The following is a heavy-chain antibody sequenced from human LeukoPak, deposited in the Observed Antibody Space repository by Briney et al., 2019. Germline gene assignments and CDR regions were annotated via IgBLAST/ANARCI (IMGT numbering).Heavy chain of an antibody. CDR2: IYYSGST. J-gene: IGHJ6*03. CDR1: GGSISSYY. Sequence: SETLSLTCTVSGGSISSYYWSWIRQPPGKGLEWIGYIYYSGSTNYNPSLKSRVTISVDTSKNQFSLKLSSVTAADTAVYYCARVPDYYGSGRRYYYYYMDVWGKGTTVTISS. V-gene: IGHV4-59*01. CDR3: ARVPDYYGSGRRYYYYYMDV. D-gene: IGHD3-10*01.